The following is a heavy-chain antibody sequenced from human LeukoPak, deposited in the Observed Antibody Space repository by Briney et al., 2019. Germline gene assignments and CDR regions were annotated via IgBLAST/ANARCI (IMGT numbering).Heavy chain of an antibody. CDR1: VCTFSSYV. Sequence: GGSLRLSCASSVCTFSSYVMSWVRQAPGKGLEWVSSISGSSRTYSSDSVKGSFTISRDNSKNTLYLQMNSLRAEDTAVYYCAEEVGATYPTFDYWGQGTLATVSS. CDR2: ISGSSRT. J-gene: IGHJ4*02. CDR3: AEEVGATYPTFDY. V-gene: IGHV3-23*01. D-gene: IGHD1-26*01.